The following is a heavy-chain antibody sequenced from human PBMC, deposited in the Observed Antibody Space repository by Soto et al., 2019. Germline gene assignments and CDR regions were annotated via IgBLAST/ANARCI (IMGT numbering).Heavy chain of an antibody. CDR3: ARSIVVVTAADY. J-gene: IGHJ4*02. D-gene: IGHD2-21*02. CDR1: GYTFTSYA. CDR2: INAGNGNT. V-gene: IGHV1-3*01. Sequence: GASVKVSWKASGYTFTSYAMHWVRQAPGQRLEWMGWINAGNGNTKYSQKFQGRVTITRDTSASTAYMELSSLRSEDTAVYYCARSIVVVTAADYWGQGTLVTVSS.